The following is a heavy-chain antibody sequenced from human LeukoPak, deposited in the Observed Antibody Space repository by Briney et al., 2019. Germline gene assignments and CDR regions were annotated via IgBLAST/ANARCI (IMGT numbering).Heavy chain of an antibody. J-gene: IGHJ4*02. CDR3: ASSHDSSGND. CDR1: GFSFSSYW. D-gene: IGHD3-22*01. V-gene: IGHV3-7*01. Sequence: GGSLRLSCAASGFSFSSYWMAWVRQAPGKGLEWVANIKYDGSLKFYGGSVKGRFTISRDNTKNSLYLEMNSLRVDDTALYFCASSHDSSGNDGGQGTMVTVSS. CDR2: IKYDGSLK.